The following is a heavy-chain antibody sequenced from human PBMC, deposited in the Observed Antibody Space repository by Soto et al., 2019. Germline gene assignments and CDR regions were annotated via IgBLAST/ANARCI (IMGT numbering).Heavy chain of an antibody. J-gene: IGHJ2*01. CDR1: GFTFSNAW. D-gene: IGHD5-12*01. CDR2: IKSKTNGGTT. CDR3: TPVTFAGYDFWYFNL. V-gene: IGHV3-15*01. Sequence: EVQLVESGGGLVKPGGSLRLSCAASGFTFSNAWMTWVRQAPGKGLEWVGRIKSKTNGGTTDYAAPVNGRFTISRDDSKTPLYLQMNSLKTEDTAVYYGTPVTFAGYDFWYFNLWGRGTLVTVSS.